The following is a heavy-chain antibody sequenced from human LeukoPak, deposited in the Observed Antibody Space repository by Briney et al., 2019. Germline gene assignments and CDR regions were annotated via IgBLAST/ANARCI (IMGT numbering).Heavy chain of an antibody. Sequence: GGSLRLSCAAPGFTFSNAWMSWVRQAPGKGLEWVGRIKSKTDGGTTDYAAPVKGRFTISRDDSKNTLYLQMNSLKTEDTAVYYCTTAMYYGSGSYYGINWFDPWGQGTLVTVSS. V-gene: IGHV3-15*01. J-gene: IGHJ5*02. CDR3: TTAMYYGSGSYYGINWFDP. CDR1: GFTFSNAW. D-gene: IGHD3-10*01. CDR2: IKSKTDGGTT.